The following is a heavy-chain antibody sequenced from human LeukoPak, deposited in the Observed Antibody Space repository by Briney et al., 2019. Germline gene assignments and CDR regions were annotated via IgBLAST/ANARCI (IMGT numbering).Heavy chain of an antibody. CDR3: AADAPGIAAAGTRGPFDL. V-gene: IGHV4-34*01. CDR2: INHSGST. CDR1: GGSFSGYY. D-gene: IGHD6-13*01. Sequence: SETLSLTCAVYGGSFSGYYWSWIRQPPGKGLEWIGEINHSGSTNYNPSLKSRVTISVDTSKNQFSLKLSSVTAADTAVYYCAADAPGIAAAGTRGPFDLWGQGTLVTVSS. J-gene: IGHJ5*02.